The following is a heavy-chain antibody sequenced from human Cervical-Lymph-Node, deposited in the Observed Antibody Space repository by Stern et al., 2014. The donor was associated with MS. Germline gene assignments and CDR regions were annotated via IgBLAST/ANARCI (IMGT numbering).Heavy chain of an antibody. V-gene: IGHV3-15*05. CDR1: GFSFNYAL. J-gene: IGHJ4*02. CDR2: IKSKIDGGTT. D-gene: IGHD4-17*01. CDR3: TTNPALRNFH. Sequence: QLVQSGGGLVKPGGSLTLSCAVSGFSFNYALMSWVRQAPGKGLEWVGRIKSKIDGGTTDYAAPVKGRFTISRDDSKNTLYLHINTLKTEDTAVYYCTTNPALRNFHWGQGTLVTVSS.